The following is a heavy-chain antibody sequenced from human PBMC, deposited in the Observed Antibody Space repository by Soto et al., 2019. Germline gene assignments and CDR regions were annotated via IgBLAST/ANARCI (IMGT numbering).Heavy chain of an antibody. CDR2: IYTSGGT. CDR3: ARDRRGDFWSGSHYYYYGMDV. CDR1: GGSISSYY. Sequence: PSETLSLTCTVSGGSISSYYWSWIRQPAGKGLEWIGRIYTSGGTNYNPSLKSRVTMSVDTSKNQFSLKLSSLTAAVTAVYYCARDRRGDFWSGSHYYYYGMDVWGQGTTFTVSS. D-gene: IGHD3-3*01. J-gene: IGHJ6*02. V-gene: IGHV4-4*07.